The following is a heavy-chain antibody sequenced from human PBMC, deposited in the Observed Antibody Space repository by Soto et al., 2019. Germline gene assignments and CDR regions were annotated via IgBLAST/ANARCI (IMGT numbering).Heavy chain of an antibody. Sequence: XSVKVSCKASGYAFTCYYMHWVRQAPGQGLEWMGWINPNSGGTNYAQKFQGRVTMTRDTSISTAYMELSRLRSDDTAVYYCARDLYYYDSSGYYDYWGQGTLVTVSS. CDR3: ARDLYYYDSSGYYDY. V-gene: IGHV1-2*02. J-gene: IGHJ4*02. D-gene: IGHD3-22*01. CDR2: INPNSGGT. CDR1: GYAFTCYY.